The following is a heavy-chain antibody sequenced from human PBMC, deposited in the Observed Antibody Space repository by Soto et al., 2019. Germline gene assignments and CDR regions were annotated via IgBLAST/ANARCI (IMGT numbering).Heavy chain of an antibody. D-gene: IGHD2-8*01. CDR2: ISSGGSSI. CDR3: ASDIGVGHAGFDY. J-gene: IGHJ4*02. V-gene: IGHV3-48*03. Sequence: PVGSLRLSCAASGFTFSSYEMNWVRHSPGKGLEWVSHISSGGSSIYYADSVKGRFTISRDNAKNSVYLQMNSLRAEDTAVYYCASDIGVGHAGFDYWGQGTLVPLSS. CDR1: GFTFSSYE.